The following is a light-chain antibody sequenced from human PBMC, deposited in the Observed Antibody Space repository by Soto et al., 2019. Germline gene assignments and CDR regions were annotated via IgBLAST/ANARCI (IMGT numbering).Light chain of an antibody. CDR2: DVS. Sequence: QSVLTQPASVSGSPGQSITISCTETSSDVAEYKYVSWYQQHPGRAPKLIIYDVSNRPSGVSNRFSGSKSGSTASLTISGLQAEDEADYYCSSYAGNNNYVFGTGTKVTVL. CDR3: SSYAGNNNYV. CDR1: SSDVAEYKY. J-gene: IGLJ1*01. V-gene: IGLV2-14*03.